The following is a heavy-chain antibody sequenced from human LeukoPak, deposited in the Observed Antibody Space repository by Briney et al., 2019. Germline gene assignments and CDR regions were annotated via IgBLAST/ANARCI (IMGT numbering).Heavy chain of an antibody. D-gene: IGHD6-13*01. CDR2: INTNTGNP. Sequence: GASVKVSCKASGYTFTSYAMNWVRQAPGQGLEWMGWINTNTGNPTYAQGFTGRFVFSLDTSVSTAYLQISSLKAEDTAVYYCARERPGYRLNWFDPWGQGTLVTVSS. CDR1: GYTFTSYA. V-gene: IGHV7-4-1*02. CDR3: ARERPGYRLNWFDP. J-gene: IGHJ5*02.